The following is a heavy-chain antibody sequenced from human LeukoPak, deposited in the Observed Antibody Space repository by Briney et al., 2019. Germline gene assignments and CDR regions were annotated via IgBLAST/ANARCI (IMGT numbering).Heavy chain of an antibody. CDR1: GYTFTSYD. CDR3: ARSLGYSGYETLFDY. J-gene: IGHJ4*02. CDR2: MNPNSGNT. D-gene: IGHD5-12*01. V-gene: IGHV1-8*01. Sequence: GASVKVSCKASGYTFTSYDINWVRQATGQGLEWMGWMNPNSGNTGYAQKFQGRVTITRNNSISTAYMELSSLRSEDTAVYYCARSLGYSGYETLFDYWGQGTLVTVSS.